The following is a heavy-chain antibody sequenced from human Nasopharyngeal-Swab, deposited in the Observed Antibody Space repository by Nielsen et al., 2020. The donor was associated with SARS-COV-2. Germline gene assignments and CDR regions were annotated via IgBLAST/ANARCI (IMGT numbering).Heavy chain of an antibody. Sequence: SETLSLTCTVSGGSISSGGYYWSWIRQHPGKGPEWIGYIYYSGSTYYNPSLKSRVTISVGTSKNQFSLKLSSVTAADTAVYYCAREVVPAAIPYYYYGMDVWGQGTTVTVSS. CDR1: GGSISSGGYY. CDR3: AREVVPAAIPYYYYGMDV. CDR2: IYYSGST. D-gene: IGHD2-2*01. V-gene: IGHV4-31*03. J-gene: IGHJ6*02.